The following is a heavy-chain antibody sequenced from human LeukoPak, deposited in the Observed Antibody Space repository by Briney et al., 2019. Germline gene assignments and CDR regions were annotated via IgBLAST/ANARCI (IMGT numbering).Heavy chain of an antibody. CDR1: GYTFTSYG. J-gene: IGHJ4*02. CDR2: ISAYNGNT. CDR3: ARVGAGYGDYNLQSYFDY. V-gene: IGHV1-18*01. Sequence: GASVKVSCKASGYTFTSYGISWVRQAPGQGLEWMGWISAYNGNTNYAQKLQGRVTMTRDTSTSTVYMELSSLRSEDTAVYYCARVGAGYGDYNLQSYFDYWGQGTLVTVSS. D-gene: IGHD4-17*01.